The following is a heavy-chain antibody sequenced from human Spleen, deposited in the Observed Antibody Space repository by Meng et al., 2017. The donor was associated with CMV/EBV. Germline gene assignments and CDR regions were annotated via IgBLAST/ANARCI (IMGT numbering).Heavy chain of an antibody. CDR3: ARAVFGVGSYYVDYFDY. Sequence: GGSLRLSCAASGFAFSSYWMSWVRQAPGKGLEWVSFIRYDGSNQYYADSVKGRFTISRDNSKNTVFLQMNGLRAEDTAVYYCARAVFGVGSYYVDYFDYWGQGTLVTVSS. J-gene: IGHJ4*02. CDR2: IRYDGSNQ. V-gene: IGHV3-30*02. CDR1: GFAFSSYW. D-gene: IGHD1-26*01.